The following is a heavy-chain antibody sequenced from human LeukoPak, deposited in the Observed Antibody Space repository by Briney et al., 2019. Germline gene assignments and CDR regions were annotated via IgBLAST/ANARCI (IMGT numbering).Heavy chain of an antibody. J-gene: IGHJ5*02. V-gene: IGHV3-7*01. CDR1: GFSFSSNW. Sequence: GGSLRLSCAAPGFSFSSNWMGWVRQAPGKGLEWVAHIKRDGSQRYYLDSVKGRFTISRDNAKSSLYLQMNSLRVEDTAVYYCARLGLEVGGPNWFDPWGQGTLVTVSS. CDR2: IKRDGSQR. CDR3: ARLGLEVGGPNWFDP. D-gene: IGHD1-1*01.